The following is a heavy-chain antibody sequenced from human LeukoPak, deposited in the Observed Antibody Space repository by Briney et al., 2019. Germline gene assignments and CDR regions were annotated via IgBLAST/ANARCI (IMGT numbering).Heavy chain of an antibody. CDR2: IYYCGST. V-gene: IGHV4-59*01. D-gene: IGHD7-27*01. J-gene: IGHJ6*03. CDR1: GGSISSYY. Sequence: PSETLSLTCTVSGGSISSYYWSWIRQPPGKGLEWIGYIYYCGSTNYNPSLKSRVTISVDTSKNQFSLKLSSVTAADTAVYYCAREATRPLGYYYYYMDVWGKGTTVTVS. CDR3: AREATRPLGYYYYYMDV.